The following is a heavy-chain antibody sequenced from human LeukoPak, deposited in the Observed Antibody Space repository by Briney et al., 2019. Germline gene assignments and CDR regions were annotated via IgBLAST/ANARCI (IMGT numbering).Heavy chain of an antibody. CDR2: ISSSSSTI. CDR1: GFTFSSYS. J-gene: IGHJ4*02. D-gene: IGHD3-22*01. Sequence: GGSLRLSCAASGFTFSSYSMNWVRQAPGKGLEWVSYISSSSSTIYYADSVKGRLTISRDNAKNSLYLQMNSLRAEDTAVYYCARVMYYYDSSGKGDYWGQGTLVTVSS. CDR3: ARVMYYYDSSGKGDY. V-gene: IGHV3-48*01.